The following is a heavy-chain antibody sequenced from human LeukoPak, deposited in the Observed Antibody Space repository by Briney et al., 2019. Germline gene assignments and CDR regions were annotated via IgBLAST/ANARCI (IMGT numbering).Heavy chain of an antibody. CDR1: GGSTSSYR. CDR3: ARAHNDILTACYIYWYFDL. CDR2: VYDSGST. Sequence: TSETLSLTCTVSGGSTSSYRWSWIRQPPGKGLEWIGYVYDSGSTRYNPSLKSRVTISVDTSKNQFSLQLTSVTAADTAVYYCARAHNDILTACYIYWYFDLWSRGALVTVSS. J-gene: IGHJ2*01. V-gene: IGHV4-59*01. D-gene: IGHD3-9*01.